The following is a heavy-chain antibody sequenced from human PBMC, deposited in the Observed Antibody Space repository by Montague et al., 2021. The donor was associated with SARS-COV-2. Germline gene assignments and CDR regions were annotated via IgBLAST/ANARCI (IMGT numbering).Heavy chain of an antibody. D-gene: IGHD2-15*01. Sequence: SETLSLTCTDSGGSVSSGFYYWNWIRQTPGKGLEWIGHIYYTGSTNYHPSLKSRVTISVDASKTQFSLKLTSVTAADTAVYYCARDTVLVPRVPDKWGQGVLVTVSS. CDR1: GGSVSSGFYY. CDR2: IYYTGST. V-gene: IGHV4-61*01. J-gene: IGHJ4*02. CDR3: ARDTVLVPRVPDK.